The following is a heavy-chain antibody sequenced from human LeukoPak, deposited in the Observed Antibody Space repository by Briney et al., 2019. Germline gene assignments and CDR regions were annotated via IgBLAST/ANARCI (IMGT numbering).Heavy chain of an antibody. D-gene: IGHD3-9*01. J-gene: IGHJ4*02. CDR1: GFNFNTYT. CDR3: ASALASYFDWY. Sequence: GGSLRLSCAASGFNFNTYTMNWVRQAPGKGLEWVSSIRSSSSNIYYADSVKGRFTISRDNAKNSLYLQMNSLRAEDTAVYYCASALASYFDWYWGQGTLVTVSS. V-gene: IGHV3-21*01. CDR2: IRSSSSNI.